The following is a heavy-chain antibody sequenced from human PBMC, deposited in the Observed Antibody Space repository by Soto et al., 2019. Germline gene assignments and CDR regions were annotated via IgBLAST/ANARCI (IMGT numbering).Heavy chain of an antibody. J-gene: IGHJ4*02. CDR2: ISYDGSIK. D-gene: IGHD3-10*01. Sequence: QVQLVESGGGVVQPGRSLRLSCAASGFTFSSHSMQSVRQAPGKGLEWVAVISYDGSIKYYADSVKGRFTISRDNSKNTAYLPMNSLRAEDTAVFYCAREWSTSGDLDYWGQGTLVIVSS. CDR3: AREWSTSGDLDY. CDR1: GFTFSSHS. V-gene: IGHV3-30-3*01.